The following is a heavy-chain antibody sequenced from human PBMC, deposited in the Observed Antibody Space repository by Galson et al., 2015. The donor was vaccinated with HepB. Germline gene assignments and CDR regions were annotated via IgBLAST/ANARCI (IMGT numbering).Heavy chain of an antibody. V-gene: IGHV3-30*18. Sequence: SLRLSCAASGFTFSSYGMHWVRQAPGKGLEWVAVISYDGSNKYYADSVKGRFTISRDNSKNTLYLQMNSLRAEDTAVYYCAKDLGLSGAFDIWGQGTMVTVSS. D-gene: IGHD1-1*01. CDR3: AKDLGLSGAFDI. CDR1: GFTFSSYG. J-gene: IGHJ3*02. CDR2: ISYDGSNK.